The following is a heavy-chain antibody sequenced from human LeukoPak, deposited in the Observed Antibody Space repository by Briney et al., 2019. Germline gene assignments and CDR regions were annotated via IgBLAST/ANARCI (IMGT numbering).Heavy chain of an antibody. J-gene: IGHJ4*02. CDR1: GCTFIRQG. V-gene: IGHV1-18*01. CDR3: ARDRSTAAHEY. Sequence: ASVKVSCEASGCTFIRQGTSWVRQAPGQGPEWMGWISGYNGNTNYAQKFQGRVTMTTDTSTSTAYMEVRGLRCVVTTIDYCARDRSTAAHEYWGQGTLVTVSS. CDR2: ISGYNGNT. D-gene: IGHD2-2*01.